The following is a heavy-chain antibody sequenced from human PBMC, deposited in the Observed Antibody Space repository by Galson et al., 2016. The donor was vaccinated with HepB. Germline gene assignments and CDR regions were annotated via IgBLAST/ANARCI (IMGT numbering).Heavy chain of an antibody. CDR1: GGSVSSASHY. V-gene: IGHV4-61*01. Sequence: ETLSLTCTVSGGSVSSASHYWSWVRQPTGKGLEWIGYISDSESTNYNPSLKGRVTISLDRSKNQFSLRLTSVIAADTAVYYCAKDEGFYNGMDFWGQGTTVTVSS. CDR3: AKDEGFYNGMDF. J-gene: IGHJ6*02. D-gene: IGHD2-2*02. CDR2: ISDSEST.